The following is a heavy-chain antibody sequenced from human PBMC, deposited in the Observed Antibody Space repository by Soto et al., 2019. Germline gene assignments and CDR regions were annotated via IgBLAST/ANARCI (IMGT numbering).Heavy chain of an antibody. CDR2: ISSSSSYI. D-gene: IGHD2-15*01. CDR3: ERYSLICSGGSCKRYYYYYYMDV. Sequence: EVQLVESGGGLVKPGGSLRLSCAASGFTFSSYSMNWVRQAPGKGLEWVSSISSSSSYIYYADSVKGRFTISRDNAKNSLYLQMISLRAEDTAVYYCERYSLICSGGSCKRYYYYYYMDVWGKGTTVTVSS. J-gene: IGHJ6*03. CDR1: GFTFSSYS. V-gene: IGHV3-21*01.